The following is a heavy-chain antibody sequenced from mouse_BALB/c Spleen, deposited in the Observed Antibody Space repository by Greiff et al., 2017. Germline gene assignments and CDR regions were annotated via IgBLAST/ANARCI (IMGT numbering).Heavy chain of an antibody. CDR2: ISYSGST. CDR1: GYSITSDYA. V-gene: IGHV3-2*02. D-gene: IGHD2-14*01. CDR3: ARSGGYDVRFAY. Sequence: EVQLVESGPGLVKPSQSLSLTCTVTGYSITSDYAWNWIRQFPGNKLEWMGYISYSGSTSYNPSLKSRISITRDTSKNQFFLQLNSVTTEDTATYYCARSGGYDVRFAYWGQGTLVTVSA. J-gene: IGHJ3*01.